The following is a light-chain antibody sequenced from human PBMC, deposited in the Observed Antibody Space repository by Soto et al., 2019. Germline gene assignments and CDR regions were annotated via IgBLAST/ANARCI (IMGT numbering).Light chain of an antibody. CDR1: QSVKSSY. V-gene: IGKV3-20*01. Sequence: EIVLTQSPGTLSLYPGERATLSCRASQSVKSSYLAWYQQKPGQAPRLLIYGASSRATGIPDRFSGSGSGTDFTLTISRLEPEDFAVYYCQQYGSSLYTFGQGTKLEIK. J-gene: IGKJ2*01. CDR3: QQYGSSLYT. CDR2: GAS.